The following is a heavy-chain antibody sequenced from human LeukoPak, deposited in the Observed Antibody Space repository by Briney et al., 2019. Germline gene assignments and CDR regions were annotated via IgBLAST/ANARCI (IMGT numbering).Heavy chain of an antibody. D-gene: IGHD3-3*01. V-gene: IGHV4-4*02. CDR1: GGSISSSNW. Sequence: SETLSLTCAVSGGSISSSNWWSWVRRPPGKGLEWIGEIYHSGSTNYNPSLKSRVTISVDKSKNQFSLKLSSVTAADTAVYYCAREAFGVVIPKYYFDYWGQGTLVTVSS. J-gene: IGHJ4*02. CDR3: AREAFGVVIPKYYFDY. CDR2: IYHSGST.